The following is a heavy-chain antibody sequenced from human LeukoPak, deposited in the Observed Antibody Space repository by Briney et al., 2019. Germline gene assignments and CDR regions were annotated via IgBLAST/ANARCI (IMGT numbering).Heavy chain of an antibody. J-gene: IGHJ6*02. CDR1: GFSFSSHG. Sequence: GGSLRLSCEASGFSFSSHGMHWVRQAPGKGLEWLARMSNDGDNKDYADSVKGRFTISRDNSKNTLYLQMNSLTTEDTALYYCAKDPSSGWYRWSMDVWGQGTTVTVSS. V-gene: IGHV3-30*18. D-gene: IGHD6-19*01. CDR3: AKDPSSGWYRWSMDV. CDR2: MSNDGDNK.